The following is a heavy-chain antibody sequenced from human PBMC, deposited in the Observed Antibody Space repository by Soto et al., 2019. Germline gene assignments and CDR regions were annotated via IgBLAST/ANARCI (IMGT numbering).Heavy chain of an antibody. V-gene: IGHV3-30-3*01. CDR1: GFTFSSYA. CDR3: ARGDYYDSSAFYYFDY. J-gene: IGHJ4*02. Sequence: QVQLVESGGGVVQPGRSLRLSCAASGFTFSSYAMHWVRQAPGKGLEWVAVISYDGSNKYYADSVKGRFTISRDNSKNTLYVQMNSLRAEDTAVYYCARGDYYDSSAFYYFDYWGQGTLVTVSS. CDR2: ISYDGSNK. D-gene: IGHD3-22*01.